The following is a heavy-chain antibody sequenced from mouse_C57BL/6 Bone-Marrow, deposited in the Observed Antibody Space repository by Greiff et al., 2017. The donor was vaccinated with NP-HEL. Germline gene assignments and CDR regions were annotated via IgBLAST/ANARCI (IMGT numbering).Heavy chain of an antibody. CDR3: ARDGITTVVPLDY. V-gene: IGHV1-59*01. J-gene: IGHJ2*01. D-gene: IGHD1-1*01. Sequence: VQLQQPGAELVRPGTSVKLSCKASGYTFTSYWMHWVKQRPGQGLEWIGVIDPSDSYTNYNQKFKGKATLTVDTSSSTAYMQLSSLTSEDSAVYYCARDGITTVVPLDYWGQGTTLTVSS. CDR1: GYTFTSYW. CDR2: IDPSDSYT.